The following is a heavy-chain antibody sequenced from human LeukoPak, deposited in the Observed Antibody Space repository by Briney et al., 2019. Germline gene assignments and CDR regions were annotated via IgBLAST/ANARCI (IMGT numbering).Heavy chain of an antibody. Sequence: PGGSLRLSCAASGFTFSSYWMSWVRQAPGKGLVWVSRINSDGSSTSYADSVKGRFTISRDNAKNTLYLQMNSLRAEDTAVYYCARVLRARNSSGWLDYWGQGTLVTVSS. CDR3: ARVLRARNSSGWLDY. CDR2: INSDGSST. J-gene: IGHJ4*02. CDR1: GFTFSSYW. V-gene: IGHV3-74*01. D-gene: IGHD6-19*01.